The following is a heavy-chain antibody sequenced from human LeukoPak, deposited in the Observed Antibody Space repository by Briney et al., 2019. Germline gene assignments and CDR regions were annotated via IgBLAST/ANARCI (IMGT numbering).Heavy chain of an antibody. CDR3: ARDGIAAVGPNWFDP. V-gene: IGHV1-69*04. J-gene: IGHJ5*02. CDR2: IIPILGIA. CDR1: GGTFSSYA. Sequence: SVKVSCKASGGTFSSYAISWVRQAPGQGLEWMGRIIPILGIANYAQKFQGRVTITADKSTSTAYMELSSLRSEDTAVYYCARDGIAAVGPNWFDPWGQGTLVTVSS. D-gene: IGHD6-13*01.